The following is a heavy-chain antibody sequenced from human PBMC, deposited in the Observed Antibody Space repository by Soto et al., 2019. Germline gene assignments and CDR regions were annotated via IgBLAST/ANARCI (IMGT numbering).Heavy chain of an antibody. CDR1: GFTFSDHY. V-gene: IGHV3-72*01. J-gene: IGHJ5*02. Sequence: EVPLVESGGGLVQPGGSLRLSCVASGFTFSDHYMDWVRQAPGKGLEWVGRTRNKVNSYTTEYAASVKGRFISSRDDSKNSLYLQMNSLKTEDTAVYYCARVRAGGVGWFDPWGQGTVVTVSS. CDR2: TRNKVNSYTT. CDR3: ARVRAGGVGWFDP. D-gene: IGHD3-16*01.